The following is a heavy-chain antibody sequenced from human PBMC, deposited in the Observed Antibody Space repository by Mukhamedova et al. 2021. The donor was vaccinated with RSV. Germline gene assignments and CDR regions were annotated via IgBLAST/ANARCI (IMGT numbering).Heavy chain of an antibody. J-gene: IGHJ6*02. CDR2: IGTLGDT. D-gene: IGHD3-10*01. CDR3: ARARVDYGLDV. Sequence: VRQATGKVLEWVPAIGTLGDTYYPGPVKGRFTISRENAKNSLHLQMNSLRAGDTAVYYCARARVDYGLDVWGQGTTVTVSS. V-gene: IGHV3-13*01.